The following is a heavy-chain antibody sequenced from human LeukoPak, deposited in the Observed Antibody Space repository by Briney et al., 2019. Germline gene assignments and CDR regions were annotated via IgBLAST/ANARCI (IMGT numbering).Heavy chain of an antibody. CDR3: ASISGYDDYYFDY. J-gene: IGHJ4*02. V-gene: IGHV4-59*01. CDR1: GGSISSYY. CDR2: IYYSGST. Sequence: SETLSLTCTVSGGSISSYYWSWIRQPPGKGLEWIGYIYYSGSTNYNPSLKSRVTISVDTSKNQYSLKLSSVTAADTAVYYCASISGYDDYYFDYWGQGTLVTVSS. D-gene: IGHD5-12*01.